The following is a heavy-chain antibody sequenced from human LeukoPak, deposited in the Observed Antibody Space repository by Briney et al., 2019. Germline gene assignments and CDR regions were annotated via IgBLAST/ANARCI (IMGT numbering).Heavy chain of an antibody. D-gene: IGHD3-10*01. V-gene: IGHV3-23*01. Sequence: PGGSLRLSCAASGFTFSSYAMSWVRQAPGKGLEWVSAISGSGGSTYYADSVKGRFTISRDNSKNTLYLQMNSLRAEDTAVYYCARDGSGGGHFDYWGQGTLVTVSS. J-gene: IGHJ4*02. CDR2: ISGSGGST. CDR3: ARDGSGGGHFDY. CDR1: GFTFSSYA.